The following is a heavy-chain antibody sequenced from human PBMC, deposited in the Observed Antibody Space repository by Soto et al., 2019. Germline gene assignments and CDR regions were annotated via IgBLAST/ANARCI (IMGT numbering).Heavy chain of an antibody. CDR1: GYTFTSYG. V-gene: IGHV1-18*01. CDR2: ISAYNGNT. CDR3: SRVNYNWRFGQPDY. D-gene: IGHD1-20*01. J-gene: IGHJ4*02. Sequence: GASVKVSCKASGYTFTSYGISWVRQAPGQGLEWMGWISAYNGNTNYAQKLQGRVTMTTDTSTSTAYMELRSLRSDDTAVYYCSRVNYNWRFGQPDYWGQGTLVTVAS.